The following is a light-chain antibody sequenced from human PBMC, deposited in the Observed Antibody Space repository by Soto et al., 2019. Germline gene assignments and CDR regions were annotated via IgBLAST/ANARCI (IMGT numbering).Light chain of an antibody. V-gene: IGKV3-11*01. CDR2: DTS. J-gene: IGKJ2*01. Sequence: EIVLTQSPATLSLSPGERATLSCSASQSVRSYLAWYQQKPGQAPRLLIYDTSNRATGIPARFSGSGSGTDFTLTISSLEPEDFAIYYCQQRSDWPYTFGQGTKLEIK. CDR3: QQRSDWPYT. CDR1: QSVRSY.